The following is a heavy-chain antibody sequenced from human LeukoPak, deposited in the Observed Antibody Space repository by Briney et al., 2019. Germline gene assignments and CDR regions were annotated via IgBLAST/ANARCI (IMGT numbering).Heavy chain of an antibody. CDR2: INPSGGST. CDR3: ARDMIRGYYDSSGYYSSDY. CDR1: GYTFTSYY. J-gene: IGHJ4*02. Sequence: ASVKVSCKASGYTFTSYYMHWVRQAPGQGLEWMGIINPSGGSTSYAQKFQGRVTMTRDTSTSTVYMELSSLRSEDTAVYYCARDMIRGYYDSSGYYSSDYWGQGTLVTVSS. D-gene: IGHD3-22*01. V-gene: IGHV1-46*01.